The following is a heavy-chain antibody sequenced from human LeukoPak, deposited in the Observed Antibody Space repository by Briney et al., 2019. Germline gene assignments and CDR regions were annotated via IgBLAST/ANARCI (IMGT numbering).Heavy chain of an antibody. Sequence: GGSLRLSCAASGFTFSSYGMSWVRHAPGKGPEWVSGIVGNGDSTYYADSVKGRFAISRDNSKNKLFLNMNSLRAEDTAVYYCAKSLEYSDSTGYLTRVFDYWGQGTLVTVSS. CDR2: IVGNGDST. CDR3: AKSLEYSDSTGYLTRVFDY. D-gene: IGHD3-22*01. V-gene: IGHV3-23*01. J-gene: IGHJ4*02. CDR1: GFTFSSYG.